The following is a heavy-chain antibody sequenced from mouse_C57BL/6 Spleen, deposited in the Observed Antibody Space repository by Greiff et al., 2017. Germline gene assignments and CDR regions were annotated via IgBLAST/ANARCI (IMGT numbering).Heavy chain of an antibody. CDR1: GYTFTSYW. V-gene: IGHV1-64*01. Sequence: QVQLQQPGAELVKPGASVKLSCKASGYTFTSYWMHWVKQRPGQGLEWIGMIHPNSGSTNYNEKFKSKATLTVDKSSSTAYMQLSSLTSEDSAVYYCARGGYYGSSIFDYWGQGTTLTVSS. CDR2: IHPNSGST. D-gene: IGHD1-1*01. J-gene: IGHJ2*01. CDR3: ARGGYYGSSIFDY.